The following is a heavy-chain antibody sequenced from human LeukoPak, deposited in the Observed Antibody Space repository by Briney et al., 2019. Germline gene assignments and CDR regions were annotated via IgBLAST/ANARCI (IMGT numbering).Heavy chain of an antibody. CDR1: GFTVSTTY. J-gene: IGHJ4*02. CDR2: IYVDGRT. CDR3: ARRGDGGRSFDY. Sequence: GGYLRLSCAASGFTVSTTYMRWVRQAPGKGLEWVSLIYVDGRTYYADSVKGRFTISRDNSKNTLYLQVNSLRAEDTAVYYCARRGDGGRSFDYWGQGTLVTVSS. V-gene: IGHV3-53*01. D-gene: IGHD4-23*01.